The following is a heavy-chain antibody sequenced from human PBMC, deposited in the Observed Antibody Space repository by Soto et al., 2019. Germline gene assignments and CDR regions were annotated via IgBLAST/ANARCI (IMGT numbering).Heavy chain of an antibody. V-gene: IGHV3-30-3*01. Sequence: PGGSMRLSCAASGFSFSSYAMHGVRQAPGKGLEWVSVISYDGSNKYYADSVKGRFTISRDNSKNTLYLQMNSLRAEDTAVYYCARDVETGSSQYYNYYYGMGVRGQGTTGTVSS. CDR2: ISYDGSNK. CDR3: ARDVETGSSQYYNYYYGMGV. J-gene: IGHJ6*02. D-gene: IGHD2-21*02. CDR1: GFSFSSYA.